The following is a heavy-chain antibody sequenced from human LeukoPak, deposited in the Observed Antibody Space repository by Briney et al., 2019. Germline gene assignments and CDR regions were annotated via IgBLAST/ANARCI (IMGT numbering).Heavy chain of an antibody. D-gene: IGHD6-13*01. CDR3: SWYDSY. J-gene: IGHJ4*02. CDR1: GFTFSSYS. V-gene: IGHV3-21*04. CDR2: ISSSSSYI. Sequence: GGSLRLSFAASGFTFSSYSMNRVRQAPGKGLERVSSISSSSSYIYYADSVKGRFTISRDNSKNTLYLQMNSLRVEDTAVYYCSWYDSYWGQGTLVTVSS.